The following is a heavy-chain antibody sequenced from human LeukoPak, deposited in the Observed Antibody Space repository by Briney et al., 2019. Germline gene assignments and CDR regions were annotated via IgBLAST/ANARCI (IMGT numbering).Heavy chain of an antibody. CDR2: ISAYNGNT. Sequence: ASVKVSCKASGYTFTSYGISWVRQAPGQGLEWMGWISAYNGNTNYAQKLQGRVTMTTDTSTSTAYMELRSLRSEDTAVYYCARPLALAGTFDYWGQGTLVTVSS. CDR3: ARPLALAGTFDY. D-gene: IGHD6-19*01. CDR1: GYTFTSYG. V-gene: IGHV1-18*01. J-gene: IGHJ4*02.